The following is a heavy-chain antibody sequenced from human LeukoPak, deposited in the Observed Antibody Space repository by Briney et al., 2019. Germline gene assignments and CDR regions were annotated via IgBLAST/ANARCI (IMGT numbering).Heavy chain of an antibody. Sequence: PWGSLRLSCAASGFTFSNYAMSWVRQTPGKGLEWVAAISGSGGSTYYADSFKGRFTISRDNSKNTLYLQMNSLRAEDTAVYYCAQRSPYDNRGYWFDYWGQGTLVTVSS. J-gene: IGHJ4*02. D-gene: IGHD3-22*01. CDR2: ISGSGGST. CDR1: GFTFSNYA. V-gene: IGHV3-23*01. CDR3: AQRSPYDNRGYWFDY.